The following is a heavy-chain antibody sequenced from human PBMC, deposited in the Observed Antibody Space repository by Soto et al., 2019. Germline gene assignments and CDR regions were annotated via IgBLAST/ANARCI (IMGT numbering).Heavy chain of an antibody. J-gene: IGHJ6*02. CDR2: IYYSGST. CDR3: AREVVVAATYYYYGMDV. V-gene: IGHV4-30-4*01. CDR1: GGSISSGDYY. Sequence: QVQLQESGPGLVKPSQTLSLTCTVSGGSISSGDYYWSWIRQPPGKDLEWIGYIYYSGSTYYNPSLKSRVTISVDTSKNQFSLKLSSVTAADTAVYYCAREVVVAATYYYYGMDVWGQGTTVTVSS. D-gene: IGHD2-15*01.